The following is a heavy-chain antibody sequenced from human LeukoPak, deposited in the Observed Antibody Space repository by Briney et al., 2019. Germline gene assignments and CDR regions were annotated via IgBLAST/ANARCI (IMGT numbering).Heavy chain of an antibody. CDR1: GFAFNKAS. Sequence: PGGSLRLSCAASGFAFNKASMSWVRQAPGKGLEWVGRIKSRPDGGTTDYGAPVKGRFTISRDDSKSMVYLQLNSLQIDDTAVYYCTTDSGVLLWFGESPPNWFDPWGQGTLVTVSS. D-gene: IGHD3-10*01. CDR2: IKSRPDGGTT. CDR3: TTDSGVLLWFGESPPNWFDP. V-gene: IGHV3-15*01. J-gene: IGHJ5*02.